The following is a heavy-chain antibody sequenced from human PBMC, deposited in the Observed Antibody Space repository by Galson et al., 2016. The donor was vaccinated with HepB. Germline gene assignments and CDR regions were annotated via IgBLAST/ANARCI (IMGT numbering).Heavy chain of an antibody. CDR3: AGAWK. J-gene: IGHJ3*01. D-gene: IGHD1-1*01. CDR2: LHGDGTT. V-gene: IGHV3-23*01. CDR1: GLTFSKSN. Sequence: LRLSCAGSGLTFSKSNLGWLRQAPGQGLEWVSDLHGDGTTYYTDSVQGRFAISRDDSKNTLYLQMNTLRAEDTGIYYCAGAWKWGQGTMVTVSS.